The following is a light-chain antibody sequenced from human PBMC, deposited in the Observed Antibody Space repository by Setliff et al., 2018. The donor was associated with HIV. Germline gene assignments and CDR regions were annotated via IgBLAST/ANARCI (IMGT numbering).Light chain of an antibody. J-gene: IGLJ1*01. Sequence: QSALTQPASVSGSPGQSITISCTGTSSDVGGYSYVSWYQQHPGKAPKLIIYEVRNRPSGVSNRFSGSKSGNTASLTISGLQAEVEADYYCSSYAITNTLPFGTGTKV. CDR3: SSYAITNTLP. V-gene: IGLV2-14*01. CDR2: EVR. CDR1: SSDVGGYSY.